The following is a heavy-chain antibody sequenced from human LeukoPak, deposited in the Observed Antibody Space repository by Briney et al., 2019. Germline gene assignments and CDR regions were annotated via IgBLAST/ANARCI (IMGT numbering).Heavy chain of an antibody. J-gene: IGHJ4*02. CDR3: ARDSGAVAGKGFDY. D-gene: IGHD6-19*01. V-gene: IGHV1-69*13. CDR2: IIPIFGTA. CDR1: GGTFSSYA. Sequence: GASVKVSCKASGGTFSSYAISWVRQAPGQGLEWMGGIIPIFGTANYAQKFQGRVTITADESTSTAYMELSSLRSEDTAVYYCARDSGAVAGKGFDYWGQGTLVTVFS.